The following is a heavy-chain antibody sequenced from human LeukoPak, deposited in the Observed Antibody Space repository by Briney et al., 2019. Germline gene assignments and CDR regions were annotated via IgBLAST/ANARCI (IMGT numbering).Heavy chain of an antibody. V-gene: IGHV3-30*04. D-gene: IGHD3-10*01. Sequence: GRSLRLSCAASGFTFSTYAMHWVRQAPGKGLEWVAVISYDGSSKYYADSVKGRFTISRDNFKNTLYLQMNSLRAEDTAVYYCAKGGYYGSGPTDYWGQGTLVIVSS. CDR1: GFTFSTYA. CDR2: ISYDGSSK. CDR3: AKGGYYGSGPTDY. J-gene: IGHJ4*02.